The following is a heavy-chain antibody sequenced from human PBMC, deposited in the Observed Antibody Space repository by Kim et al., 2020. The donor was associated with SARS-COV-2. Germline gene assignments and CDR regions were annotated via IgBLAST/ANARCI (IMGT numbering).Heavy chain of an antibody. Sequence: GGSLRLSCAASGFTFSSYAMHWVRQAPGKGLEWVAVISYDGSNKYYADSVKGRFTISRDNSKNTLYLQMNSLRAEDTAVYYCARDGLRFLEWGYLSTPHNWRYNWFDPWGQGTLVTVSS. V-gene: IGHV3-30*04. CDR2: ISYDGSNK. CDR3: ARDGLRFLEWGYLSTPHNWRYNWFDP. J-gene: IGHJ5*02. D-gene: IGHD3-3*01. CDR1: GFTFSSYA.